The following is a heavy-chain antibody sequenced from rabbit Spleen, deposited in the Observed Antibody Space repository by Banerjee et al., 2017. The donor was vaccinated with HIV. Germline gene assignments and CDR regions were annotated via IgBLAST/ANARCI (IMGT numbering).Heavy chain of an antibody. J-gene: IGHJ4*01. CDR2: IWNGNSGVT. CDR3: ARGNYGADSVYALGL. Sequence: QEQLEESGGDLVKPGASLTHTCTASGFSFSGGYYTCWVRQAPGKGLEWIACIWNGNSGVTDYASWAKGRFTISKTSSTTVTLQMTSLTAADTATYFCARGNYGADSVYALGLWGPGTLVTVS. CDR1: GFSFSGGYY. D-gene: IGHD1-1*01. V-gene: IGHV1S45*01.